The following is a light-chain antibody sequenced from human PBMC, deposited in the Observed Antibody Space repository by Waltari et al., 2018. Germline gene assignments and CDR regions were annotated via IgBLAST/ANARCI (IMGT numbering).Light chain of an antibody. CDR1: QSVLYSSNNKNY. CDR2: WAS. Sequence: DIVMTQSPDSLAVSLGERATINRKSSQSVLYSSNNKNYLAWYQQKPGQPPKLLIYWASTRESGVPDRFSGSGSGTDFTLTISSLQAEDVAVYYCQQYYSIWTFGQGTKVEIK. CDR3: QQYYSIWT. V-gene: IGKV4-1*01. J-gene: IGKJ1*01.